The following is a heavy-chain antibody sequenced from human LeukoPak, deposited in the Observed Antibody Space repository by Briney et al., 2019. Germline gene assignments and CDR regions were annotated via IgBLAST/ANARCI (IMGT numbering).Heavy chain of an antibody. CDR1: GFTVTNAW. CDR2: IKTKTDGGTI. J-gene: IGHJ4*02. V-gene: IGHV3-15*01. Sequence: GGSLRLSSAASGFTVTNAWMSWVRQAPGKGLEWVGRIKTKTDGGTIDYAAPVKGRFTISRDDSENTLYLQMNSLKTEDTAVYYCTRDLSSWGQGTLVTVSS. D-gene: IGHD2/OR15-2a*01. CDR3: TRDLSS.